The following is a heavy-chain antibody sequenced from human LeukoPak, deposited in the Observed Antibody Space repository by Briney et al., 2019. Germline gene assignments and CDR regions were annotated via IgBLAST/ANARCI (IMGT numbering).Heavy chain of an antibody. V-gene: IGHV4-4*02. CDR3: ARQMYYFDSSGSYRGWFDP. J-gene: IGHJ5*02. CDR2: IYHSGIT. D-gene: IGHD3-22*01. Sequence: SETLSLTCVVSGDSISSSNWWNWVRQPPGQGLEWIGEIYHSGITNYNPSLKSRVTISVEKSKNQFSLKLTSVTAADTAVYYCARQMYYFDSSGSYRGWFDPWGQGTLVTVSS. CDR1: GDSISSSNW.